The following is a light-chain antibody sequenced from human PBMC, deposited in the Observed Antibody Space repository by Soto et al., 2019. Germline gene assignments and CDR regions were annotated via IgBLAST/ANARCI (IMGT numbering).Light chain of an antibody. Sequence: DYQVTQSPSTLSASVGDRVTITCRASQSISNKLAWYQQKAGKAPKVLIYDASTLESGVPSRFSGSGSGADFTLTISSLQPEDFATYYCQQANTFPITFGQGTRLEI. CDR1: QSISNK. CDR2: DAS. CDR3: QQANTFPIT. V-gene: IGKV1-5*01. J-gene: IGKJ5*01.